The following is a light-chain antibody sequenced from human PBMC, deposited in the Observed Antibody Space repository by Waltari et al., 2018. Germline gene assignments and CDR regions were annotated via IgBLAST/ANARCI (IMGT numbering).Light chain of an antibody. CDR3: SSYTSSSTLDWV. CDR2: DVS. Sequence: QSALTQPASVSGSPGQSITISCTGTSSDVGGYNYVSWYQQHPGKAPKLMIYDVSNRPSGVSNRFAGYKSGNTASLTLSGLQAEDEADYYCSSYTSSSTLDWVFGGGTKLTVL. J-gene: IGLJ3*02. CDR1: SSDVGGYNY. V-gene: IGLV2-14*01.